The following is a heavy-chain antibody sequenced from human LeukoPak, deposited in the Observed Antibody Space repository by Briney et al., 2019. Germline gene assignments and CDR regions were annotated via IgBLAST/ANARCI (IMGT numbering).Heavy chain of an antibody. Sequence: GGSLRLSCEASGFTFGSYTMNWVRQAPGKGLEWVSNISGSGGSIYYADSVKGRFTISRDNGKKSLYLQVNSLRADDTAVYYCARVGYTDYYYYYMDVWGKGTTVTVSS. CDR1: GFTFGSYT. D-gene: IGHD6-13*01. CDR3: ARVGYTDYYYYYMDV. J-gene: IGHJ6*03. CDR2: ISGSGGSI. V-gene: IGHV3-48*01.